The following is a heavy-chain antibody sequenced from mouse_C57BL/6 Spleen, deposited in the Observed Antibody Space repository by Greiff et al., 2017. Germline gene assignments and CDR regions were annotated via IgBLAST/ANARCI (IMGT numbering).Heavy chain of an antibody. Sequence: QVQLQQPGAELVMPGASVKLSCKASGYTFTSYWMHWVKQRPGQGLEWIGEIEPSDSYTNYNQKFKGKSTLTVDKSSSTAYMQLSSLTSEDSAVYYCARIGSTTADAMDYWGQGTSVTVSS. D-gene: IGHD1-2*01. V-gene: IGHV1-69*01. CDR2: IEPSDSYT. CDR3: ARIGSTTADAMDY. J-gene: IGHJ4*01. CDR1: GYTFTSYW.